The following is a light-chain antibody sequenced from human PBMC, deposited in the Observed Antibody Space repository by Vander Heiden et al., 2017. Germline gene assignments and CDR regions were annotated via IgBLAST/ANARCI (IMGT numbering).Light chain of an antibody. Sequence: QSVPTPPPSASVAPGPRVTIACTGSSSNIGAGYELHWYQHLPGTAPTLLIYVNSNRPSGVPDRFSGSKSGTSASLAITGLQAEDEADYYCQSYDNRLSGVVFGGGTKLTVL. CDR2: VNS. CDR3: QSYDNRLSGVV. CDR1: SSNIGAGYE. V-gene: IGLV1-40*01. J-gene: IGLJ2*01.